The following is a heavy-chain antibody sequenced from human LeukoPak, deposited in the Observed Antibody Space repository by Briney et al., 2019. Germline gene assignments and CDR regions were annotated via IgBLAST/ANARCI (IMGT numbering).Heavy chain of an antibody. CDR2: INHSGST. CDR1: GGSFSGYY. CDR3: AREVADHSSSWYYFDY. V-gene: IGHV4-34*01. D-gene: IGHD6-13*01. Sequence: PSETLSLTCAVYGGSFSGYYWSWIRQPPGKGLEWIGEINHSGSTNYNPSFKSRVTISVDTSKNQFSLKLSSVTAADTAVYYCAREVADHSSSWYYFDYWGQGTLVTVSS. J-gene: IGHJ4*02.